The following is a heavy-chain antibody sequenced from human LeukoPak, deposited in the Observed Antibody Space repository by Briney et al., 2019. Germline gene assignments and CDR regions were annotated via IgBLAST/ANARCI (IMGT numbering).Heavy chain of an antibody. Sequence: ASVTVSCTASGYTFTSYYMHWVRQAPGQGLEWMGIINPSGGSTSYAQKFQGRVTMTRDTSTSTIYMELSSLRSEDTAVYYCAREGGWYYFDYWGQGTLVTVSS. V-gene: IGHV1-46*01. CDR2: INPSGGST. CDR1: GYTFTSYY. CDR3: AREGGWYYFDY. J-gene: IGHJ4*02. D-gene: IGHD6-19*01.